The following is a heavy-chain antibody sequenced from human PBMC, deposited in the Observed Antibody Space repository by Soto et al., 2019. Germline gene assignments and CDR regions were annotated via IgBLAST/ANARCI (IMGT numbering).Heavy chain of an antibody. D-gene: IGHD3-10*01. V-gene: IGHV3-23*01. CDR2: ISGSGGST. CDR1: GFTFSSYA. Sequence: EVQLLESGGGLVQPGGSLRLSCAASGFTFSSYAMSWVRQAPGKGLEWVSAISGSGGSTYYADSVKGRFTISRANSKNALYLQMNSLRAEDTAVYYWAKGRVWFGAGMDVWGQGTTVTVSS. J-gene: IGHJ6*02. CDR3: AKGRVWFGAGMDV.